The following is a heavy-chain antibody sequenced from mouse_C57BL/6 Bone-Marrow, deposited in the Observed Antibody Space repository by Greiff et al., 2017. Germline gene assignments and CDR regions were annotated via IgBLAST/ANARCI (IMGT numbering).Heavy chain of an antibody. J-gene: IGHJ2*01. CDR1: GFTFSSYA. V-gene: IGHV5-9-1*02. CDR3: TREGIYSNYPDD. Sequence: EVKVVESGEGLVKPGGSLKLSCAASGFTFSSYAMSFVRQPPEKRLEWVAYISSGGDYFYYADTVKGRFTISRDNARNTPYLQMSSLKTEDTAMYYCTREGIYSNYPDDWGQGTTLTVSS. CDR2: ISSGGDYF. D-gene: IGHD2-5*01.